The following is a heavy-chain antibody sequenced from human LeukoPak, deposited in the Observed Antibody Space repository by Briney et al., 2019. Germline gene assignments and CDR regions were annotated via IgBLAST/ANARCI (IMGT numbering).Heavy chain of an antibody. CDR2: INHSGST. V-gene: IGHV4-34*01. J-gene: IGHJ3*02. D-gene: IGHD6-19*01. CDR1: GGSFSGYY. CDR3: ARGQYSSGWYLLPAFDI. Sequence: KPSETLSLTCAVYGGSFSGYYWSWIRQPPGKGLEWIGEINHSGSTNYNPSLKSRVTISVDTSKNQFSLKLSSVTAADTAVYYCARGQYSSGWYLLPAFDIWGQGTMVTVSS.